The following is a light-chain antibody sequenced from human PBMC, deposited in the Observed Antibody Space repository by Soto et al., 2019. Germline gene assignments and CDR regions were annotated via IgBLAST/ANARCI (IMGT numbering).Light chain of an antibody. CDR3: TSYTSSSTPYV. V-gene: IGLV2-14*01. CDR1: SSDVGGYNF. Sequence: QSARTQPASVSGSPGQSITFSSTGTSSDVGGYNFVSWYQQHPGKAPKLMIFDVSYRPSGVSNRFSGSKSGNTASLTISGLQPEDEADYYCTSYTSSSTPYVFGTGTKVTVL. J-gene: IGLJ1*01. CDR2: DVS.